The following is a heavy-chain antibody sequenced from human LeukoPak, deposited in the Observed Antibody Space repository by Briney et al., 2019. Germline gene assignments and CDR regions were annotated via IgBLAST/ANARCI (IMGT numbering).Heavy chain of an antibody. Sequence: GGSLRLSCAASGFDFSGFYVHWVRQASGRGLEWVGLIGNKPNSYTTVYAASVKGRFTISRDDSKNTAYLQMNSLKAEDTAVYYCTRQECSGGSCSYVDFWGQGTLVTVSS. CDR2: IGNKPNSYTT. CDR3: TRQECSGGSCSYVDF. CDR1: GFDFSGFY. V-gene: IGHV3-73*01. D-gene: IGHD2-15*01. J-gene: IGHJ4*02.